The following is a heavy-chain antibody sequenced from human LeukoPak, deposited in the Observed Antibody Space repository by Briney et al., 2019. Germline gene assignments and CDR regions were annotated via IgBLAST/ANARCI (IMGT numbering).Heavy chain of an antibody. D-gene: IGHD2-2*01. CDR2: IYSDGST. Sequence: PGGSLRLSCAASGFTVSNNWMNWVRQAPGKGLEWVSLIYSDGSTYYADSAKGRFTISRDHSKNTLYLQMNSLRAEDTAVYYCARDPSAVRANTYAWGQGTLVTVSS. CDR1: GFTVSNNW. J-gene: IGHJ5*02. V-gene: IGHV3-66*01. CDR3: ARDPSAVRANTYA.